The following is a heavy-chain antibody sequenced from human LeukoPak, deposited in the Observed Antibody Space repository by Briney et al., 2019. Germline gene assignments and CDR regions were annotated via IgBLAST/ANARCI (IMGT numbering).Heavy chain of an antibody. J-gene: IGHJ4*02. CDR1: GFTFSSYA. CDR3: AKQNYYGSGSYLFDY. CDR2: ISGSGGST. D-gene: IGHD3-10*01. V-gene: IGHV3-23*01. Sequence: GGSLRLSCAASGFTFSSYAMSWVRQAPGKGLEWVSAISGSGGSTYYADSVKGRSTISRDNSKNTLYLQMNSLRAEDTAVYYCAKQNYYGSGSYLFDYWGQGTLVTVSS.